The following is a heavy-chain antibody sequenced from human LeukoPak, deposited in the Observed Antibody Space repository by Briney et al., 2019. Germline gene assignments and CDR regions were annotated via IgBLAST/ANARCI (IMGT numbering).Heavy chain of an antibody. V-gene: IGHV3-23*01. Sequence: GGSLRLSCAASGFTFITFAMTWVRQAPGKGLEWVSGINGGGGNTYYADSVKGRFTISRDNSKNTLYLQINSLRAEDTALYYCAKVAHGGDRFDSWGQGTLVTVSS. CDR1: GFTFITFA. CDR3: AKVAHGGDRFDS. CDR2: INGGGGNT. J-gene: IGHJ5*01. D-gene: IGHD2-21*02.